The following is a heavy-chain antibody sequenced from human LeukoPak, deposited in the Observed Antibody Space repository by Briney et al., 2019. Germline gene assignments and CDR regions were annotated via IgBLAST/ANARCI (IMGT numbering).Heavy chain of an antibody. CDR1: GFTFSIYE. Sequence: SGGSLRLSCAVSGFTFSIYEMNWVRQAPGKWLEWVSNIGSSGNTKYYADSVKGRFTVSRDNAKNSLYLQMNSLRAEDTAVYYCALLAVASDFDYWGQGALVTVSS. CDR2: IGSSGNTK. J-gene: IGHJ4*02. CDR3: ALLAVASDFDY. V-gene: IGHV3-48*03. D-gene: IGHD6-19*01.